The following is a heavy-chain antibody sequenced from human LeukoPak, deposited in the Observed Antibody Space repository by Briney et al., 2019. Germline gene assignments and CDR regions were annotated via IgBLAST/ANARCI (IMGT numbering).Heavy chain of an antibody. CDR1: GGSFRSSSYY. Sequence: PSETLSLTCTVSGGSFRSSSYYWGWIRQPPGKGLEWIGYIYYSGSTNYNPSLKSRVTISVDTSKNQFSLKLSSVTAADTAVYYCARFTCTNGVCSAFDYWGQGTLVTVSS. CDR3: ARFTCTNGVCSAFDY. V-gene: IGHV4-61*01. CDR2: IYYSGST. J-gene: IGHJ4*02. D-gene: IGHD2-8*01.